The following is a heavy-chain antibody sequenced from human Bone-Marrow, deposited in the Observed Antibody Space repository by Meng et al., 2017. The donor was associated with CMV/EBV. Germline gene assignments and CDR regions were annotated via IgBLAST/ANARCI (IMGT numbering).Heavy chain of an antibody. CDR3: ASSSTTTYYYYGMDV. CDR1: GFPFNGHW. D-gene: IGHD1-26*01. Sequence: GSLRLSCIVSGFPFNGHWMSWVRQAPGKGLEWIASIYYSGSTYYNPSLKSRVTISVDTSKNQFSLKLSSVTAADTAVYYCASSSTTTYYYYGMDVWGQGTTVTVSS. J-gene: IGHJ6*02. V-gene: IGHV4-59*11. CDR2: IYYSGST.